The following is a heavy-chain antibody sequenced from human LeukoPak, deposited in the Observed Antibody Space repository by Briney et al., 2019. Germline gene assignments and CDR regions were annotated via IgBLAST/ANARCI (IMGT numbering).Heavy chain of an antibody. Sequence: GGSLRLSCAASGRTFSSYAMSWVRQAPGKGLEWVSGIGGTGIRTYYADSVKGRFTISRDNSKNALYLQMNSLRVEDTAVYYCAKGGSTVTTEDVVDYWGQGTLVTVSS. D-gene: IGHD4-17*01. CDR1: GRTFSSYA. CDR3: AKGGSTVTTEDVVDY. CDR2: IGGTGIRT. V-gene: IGHV3-23*01. J-gene: IGHJ4*02.